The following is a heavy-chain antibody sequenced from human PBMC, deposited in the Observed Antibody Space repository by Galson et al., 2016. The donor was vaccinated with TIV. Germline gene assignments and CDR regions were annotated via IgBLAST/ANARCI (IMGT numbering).Heavy chain of an antibody. CDR3: TRERRFCGNECYLYYYYGMDV. D-gene: IGHD3-3*01. J-gene: IGHJ6*01. V-gene: IGHV3-66*02. CDR1: GVSVSDNY. CDR2: IYTGDST. Sequence: SLRLSCAASGVSVSDNYMTWVRRTPGKGLEWVSMIYTGDSTSYADSVKGRFAISRDTSKNTVYLQMTRLRAEDTAVYYCTRERRFCGNECYLYYYYGMDVWG.